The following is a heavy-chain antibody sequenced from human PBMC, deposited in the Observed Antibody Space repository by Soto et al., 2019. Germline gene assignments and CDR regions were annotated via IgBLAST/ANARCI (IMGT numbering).Heavy chain of an antibody. CDR1: GYSFTSYW. D-gene: IGHD3-10*01. CDR3: ARDGVPRDEQHYGMHV. J-gene: IGHJ6*01. Sequence: PVESLKISCKGSGYSFTSYWISWGRQMPGKGLEWMGRIDPSDSYTNYSPSFQGHVTISADKSISTAYLQWSSLKASDTAMYYCARDGVPRDEQHYGMHVCGQGTTVTVAS. V-gene: IGHV5-10-1*01. CDR2: IDPSDSYT.